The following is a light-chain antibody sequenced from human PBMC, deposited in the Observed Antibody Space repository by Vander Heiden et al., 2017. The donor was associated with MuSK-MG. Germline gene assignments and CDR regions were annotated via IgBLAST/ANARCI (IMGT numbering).Light chain of an antibody. J-gene: IGLJ2*01. V-gene: IGLV2-14*03. CDR3: ASYSDTPTVV. Sequence: QSALTQPAAVSGSPGQSITLSCTGTRSDIGDYNYVSWYQQRPGMAPRLIIYDVNSRPSDISGRFSGSKSGNTASLSISGLQADDEGVYFCASYSDTPTVVFGGGTHLTVL. CDR1: RSDIGDYNY. CDR2: DVN.